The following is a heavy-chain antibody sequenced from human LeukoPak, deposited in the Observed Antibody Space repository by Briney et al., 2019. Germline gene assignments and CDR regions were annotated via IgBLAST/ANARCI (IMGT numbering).Heavy chain of an antibody. V-gene: IGHV3-15*01. J-gene: IGHJ6*03. CDR1: GFTFSNAW. CDR2: IKSKTDGGTT. CDR3: TTDLYDFASGYPLKYYYYYMDV. D-gene: IGHD3-3*01. Sequence: GGSLRLSCAASGFTFSNAWMSWVRQAPGKGLEWVGRIKSKTDGGTTDYAANVKGRFTISRDDSNNTLYMQMNSLKTEDTAVYYCTTDLYDFASGYPLKYYYYYMDVWGKGTTVTVSS.